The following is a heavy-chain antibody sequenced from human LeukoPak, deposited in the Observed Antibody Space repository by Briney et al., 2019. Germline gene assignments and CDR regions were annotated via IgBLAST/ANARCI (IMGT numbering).Heavy chain of an antibody. V-gene: IGHV4-59*11. D-gene: IGHD5-24*01. CDR1: GGSITSHY. CDR3: TRDRRDAYNYVDL. J-gene: IGHJ5*02. CDR2: ISYSGST. Sequence: SETLSLTCTVSGGSITSHYWSWVRQPPGKGPEWIAYISYSGSTDYNPSLKSRVTVSVDTSKHQFSLKLNSVTAADTAVYYCTRDRRDAYNYVDLWGQGTLVTVSS.